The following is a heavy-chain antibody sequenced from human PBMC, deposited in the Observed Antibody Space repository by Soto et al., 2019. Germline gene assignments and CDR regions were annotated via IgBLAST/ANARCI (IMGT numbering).Heavy chain of an antibody. CDR2: ISYDGSNK. CDR1: GFTFSSYG. J-gene: IGHJ4*02. CDR3: AKGGCSGGSCLVY. Sequence: GGSLRLSCAASGFTFSSYGMHWVRQAPGKGLEWVAVISYDGSNKYYADSVKGRFTISRDNSKNTLYLQMNSLRAEDTAVYYCAKGGCSGGSCLVYWGQGTLVTVSS. D-gene: IGHD2-15*01. V-gene: IGHV3-30*18.